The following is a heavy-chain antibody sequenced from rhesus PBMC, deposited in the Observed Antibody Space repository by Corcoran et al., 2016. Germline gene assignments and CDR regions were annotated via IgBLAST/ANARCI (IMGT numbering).Heavy chain of an antibody. V-gene: IGHV4-169*01. CDR1: GGSISSSY. Sequence: QLQLQESGPGLVKPSETLSVTCAVSGGSISSSYWSWIRQAPGKGLEWIGYIYGSGSSTNYNPSLKSRVTLSVETSKNQLSLKLSSVTTADTAVYYCAKTGSGYSGSWNLFDYWGQGVLVTVSS. J-gene: IGHJ4*01. CDR3: AKTGSGYSGSWNLFDY. D-gene: IGHD6-25*01. CDR2: IYGSGSST.